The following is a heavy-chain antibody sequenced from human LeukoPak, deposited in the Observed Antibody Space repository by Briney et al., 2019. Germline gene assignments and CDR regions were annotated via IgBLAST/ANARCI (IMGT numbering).Heavy chain of an antibody. V-gene: IGHV3-33*01. CDR1: GFTFSSYG. Sequence: PGRSLRLSCAASGFTFSSYGMHWVRQAPGKGLEWVAVIWYDGSNKYYADPVKGRFTISRDNSKNTLYLQMNSLRAEDTAVYYCARGVPAAISWFDPWGQGTLVTVSS. J-gene: IGHJ5*02. CDR3: ARGVPAAISWFDP. D-gene: IGHD2-2*02. CDR2: IWYDGSNK.